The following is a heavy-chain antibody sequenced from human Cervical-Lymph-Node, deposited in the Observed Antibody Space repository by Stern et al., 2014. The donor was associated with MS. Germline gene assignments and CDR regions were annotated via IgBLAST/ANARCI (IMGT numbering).Heavy chain of an antibody. V-gene: IGHV1-69*01. CDR3: ATGGSRYFDY. D-gene: IGHD3-16*01. CDR1: GGTFSTYT. J-gene: IGHJ4*02. CDR2: IVPVFPAP. Sequence: EHLVESGAEVKTPGSSVKVSCKASGGTFSTYTFSWVRQAPGQGLEWMGGIVPVFPAPNYAHQFQGRVAISADASTNTAYLDLTSLILEDTAVYYCATGGSRYFDYWGQGTLVTVSS.